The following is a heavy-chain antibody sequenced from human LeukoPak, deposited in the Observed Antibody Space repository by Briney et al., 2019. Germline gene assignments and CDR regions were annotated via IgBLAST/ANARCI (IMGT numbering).Heavy chain of an antibody. D-gene: IGHD7-27*01. CDR1: GFTFSGHF. CDR2: ISVNGDKT. J-gene: IGHJ4*02. CDR3: LKDLTGTWSFDH. V-gene: IGHV3-64D*06. Sequence: GGSLRLSCSASGFTFSGHFMHWVRQAPGKGLEYVSSISVNGDKTLYAESVKGRFTISRDNSKNTLYLQLSSLRLEDTAIYYCLKDLTGTWSFDHWGQGTLLTVSS.